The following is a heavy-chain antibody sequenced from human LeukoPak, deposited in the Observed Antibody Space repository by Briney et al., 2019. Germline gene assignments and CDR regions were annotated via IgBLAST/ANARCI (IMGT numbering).Heavy chain of an antibody. CDR3: GRDGGGSGWYTHLDY. Sequence: GGSLRLSCVASRFTFTGFAMHWVRQAPGKGLEWVAVISWDGSTKYYADSVKGRFTISRDNSKNTLYLQMNSLRAEDTAVYYCGRDGGGSGWYTHLDYWGQGILVTASS. D-gene: IGHD6-19*01. CDR2: ISWDGSTK. CDR1: RFTFTGFA. V-gene: IGHV3-30-3*01. J-gene: IGHJ4*02.